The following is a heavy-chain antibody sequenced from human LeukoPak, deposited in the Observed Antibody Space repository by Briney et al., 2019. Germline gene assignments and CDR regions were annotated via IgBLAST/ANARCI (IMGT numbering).Heavy chain of an antibody. CDR3: ARKGEEAFDI. J-gene: IGHJ3*02. Sequence: SETLSLTCTVSGGSINSYYWSWIRQPPGKGLEWIGYIYYTGTTNYNPSLKSRVTISLDTSKNQFSLKVSSVTAADTAVYYCARKGEEAFDIWGQGTMVTVSS. CDR1: GGSINSYY. CDR2: IYYTGTT. V-gene: IGHV4-59*01. D-gene: IGHD3-16*01.